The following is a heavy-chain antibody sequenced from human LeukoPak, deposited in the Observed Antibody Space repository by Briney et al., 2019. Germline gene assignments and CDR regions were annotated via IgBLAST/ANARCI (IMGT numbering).Heavy chain of an antibody. CDR3: AREIGPRQLHLWGSAFDY. CDR1: GYTLINYY. V-gene: IGHV1-46*01. J-gene: IGHJ4*02. D-gene: IGHD5-18*01. Sequence: ASVKVSCKASGYTLINYYMHWVRQAPGQRLEWMGIINPSGGTTSYAQNFQGRVTMTRDTSTSTVYMELSSLRSEDTAVYYCAREIGPRQLHLWGSAFDYWGQGTLVTVSS. CDR2: INPSGGTT.